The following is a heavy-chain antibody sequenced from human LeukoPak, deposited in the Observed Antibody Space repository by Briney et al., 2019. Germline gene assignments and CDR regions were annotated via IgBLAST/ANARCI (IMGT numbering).Heavy chain of an antibody. CDR1: GGSISSSSYY. V-gene: IGHV4-39*01. Sequence: SETLSLTCPVSGGSISSSSYYWGWTRQPPGKGVECLWSIYYSGTTYYTPSLKSRVTISVDTSKNLFSLKLSSVTAADTAVYYCASTWIQLWFFDYWGQGTLVTVSS. J-gene: IGHJ4*02. CDR3: ASTWIQLWFFDY. D-gene: IGHD5-18*01. CDR2: IYYSGTT.